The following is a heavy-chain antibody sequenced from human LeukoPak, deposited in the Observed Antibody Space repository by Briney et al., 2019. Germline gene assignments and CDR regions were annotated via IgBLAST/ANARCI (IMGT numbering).Heavy chain of an antibody. CDR1: GGSISSSSYY. CDR2: IYYSGNT. CDR3: ARRIIRFPYYFDY. V-gene: IGHV4-39*07. Sequence: SETLSLTCTVSGGSISSSSYYWGWIRQPPGKGLEWIGSIYYSGNTYYNPSLRSRVTISLDTSKNQFSLKLSSVTAADTAVYYCARRIIRFPYYFDYWGQGTLVTVSS. J-gene: IGHJ4*02. D-gene: IGHD2-21*01.